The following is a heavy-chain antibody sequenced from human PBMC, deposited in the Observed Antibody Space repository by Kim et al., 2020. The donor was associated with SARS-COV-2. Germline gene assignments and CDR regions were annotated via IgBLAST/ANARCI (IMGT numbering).Heavy chain of an antibody. V-gene: IGHV1-8*01. Sequence: APVKVSCKASGYTFTAYQINWVRQAPGQGLEWVGWMNPSSGDTVFAQKFQGRATMTRDTAISTAYMELSSLRYEDTAVYYCTKSATNYHFDFWGQGTLVTVSS. CDR3: TKSATNYHFDF. D-gene: IGHD1-7*01. CDR1: GYTFTAYQ. J-gene: IGHJ4*02. CDR2: MNPSSGDT.